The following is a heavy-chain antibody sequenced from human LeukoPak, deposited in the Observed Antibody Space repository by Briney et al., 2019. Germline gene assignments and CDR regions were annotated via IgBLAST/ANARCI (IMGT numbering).Heavy chain of an antibody. V-gene: IGHV4-59*01. Sequence: SETLSLTCTVSGGSISSYYWSWIRQPPGKGLEWIGYIYYSGSTSYNPSLKSRVTISVDTSKNQFSLKLSSVTAADTAVYYCARGSSSGWDYYFDYWGQGTLVTVSS. D-gene: IGHD6-19*01. CDR1: GGSISSYY. CDR3: ARGSSSGWDYYFDY. J-gene: IGHJ4*02. CDR2: IYYSGST.